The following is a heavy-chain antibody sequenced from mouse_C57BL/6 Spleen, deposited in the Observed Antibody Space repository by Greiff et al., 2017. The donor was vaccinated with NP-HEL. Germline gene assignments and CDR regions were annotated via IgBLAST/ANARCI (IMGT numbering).Heavy chain of an antibody. CDR3: TRWRY. Sequence: QVQLKQSGAELVRPGASVTLSCKASGYTFTDYEMHWVKQTPVHGLEWIGAIDPETGGTAYNQKFKGKAILTADKASSTAYMELRSLTSEDSAVYYCTRWRYWGQGTTLTVSS. V-gene: IGHV1-15*01. CDR1: GYTFTDYE. CDR2: IDPETGGT. J-gene: IGHJ2*01.